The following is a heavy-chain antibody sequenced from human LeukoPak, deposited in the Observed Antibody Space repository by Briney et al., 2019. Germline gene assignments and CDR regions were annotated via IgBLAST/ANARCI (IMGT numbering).Heavy chain of an antibody. Sequence: SETLSLTCAVYGVSFSGYYWSWIRQPPGKWREWIGEINHSGSTNYNPSLKSRVTISVDTSKNQFSLKLSSVTAADTAVYYCARGVRGVIIPRYYYYGMDVWGQGTTVTVSS. D-gene: IGHD3-10*01. CDR1: GVSFSGYY. J-gene: IGHJ6*02. CDR2: INHSGST. CDR3: ARGVRGVIIPRYYYYGMDV. V-gene: IGHV4-34*01.